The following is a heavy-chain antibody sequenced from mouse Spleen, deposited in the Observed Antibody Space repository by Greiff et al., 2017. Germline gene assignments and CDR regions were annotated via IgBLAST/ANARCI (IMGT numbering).Heavy chain of an antibody. V-gene: IGHV3-6*01. J-gene: IGHJ4*01. D-gene: IGHD2-5*01. CDR1: GYSITSGYY. CDR3: ARDRSNYAGDYAMDY. Sequence: ESGPGLVKPSQSLSLTCSVTGYSITSGYYWNWIRQFPGNKLEWMGYISYDGSNNYNPSLKNRISITRDTSKNQFFLKLNSVTTEDTATYYCARDRSNYAGDYAMDYWGQGTSVTVSS. CDR2: ISYDGSN.